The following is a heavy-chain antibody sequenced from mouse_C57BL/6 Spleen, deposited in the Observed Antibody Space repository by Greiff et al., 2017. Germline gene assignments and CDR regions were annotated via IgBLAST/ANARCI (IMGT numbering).Heavy chain of an antibody. D-gene: IGHD2-3*01. CDR3: ARWAYDGYPWFAY. J-gene: IGHJ3*01. CDR2: IYPGSGST. Sequence: QVQLQQPGAELVKPGASVKMSCKASGYTFTSYWITWVKQRPGQGLEWIGDIYPGSGSTNYNEKFKSKATLTVDTSSSTAYMQLSSLRSEESAVYYCARWAYDGYPWFAYWGQGTLVTVSA. CDR1: GYTFTSYW. V-gene: IGHV1-55*01.